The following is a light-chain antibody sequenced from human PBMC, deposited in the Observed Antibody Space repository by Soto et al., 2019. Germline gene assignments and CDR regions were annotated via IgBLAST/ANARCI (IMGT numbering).Light chain of an antibody. CDR3: ATWDDSLSGVI. Sequence: QAVVTQPPSLSGTPGQRVTVSCSGGSSNVGNNYVFWYQHLPGASPKLLIYKSHQRPSGVPDRFSGSKSGTSASLAISGLRSEDEAVYYCATWDDSLSGVIFGGGTKLTVL. CDR1: SSNVGNNY. J-gene: IGLJ2*01. CDR2: KSH. V-gene: IGLV1-47*01.